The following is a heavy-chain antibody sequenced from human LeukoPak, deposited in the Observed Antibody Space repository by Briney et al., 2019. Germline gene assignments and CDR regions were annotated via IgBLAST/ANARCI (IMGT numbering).Heavy chain of an antibody. CDR3: ARESVGATPGY. J-gene: IGHJ4*02. CDR1: GGSISSGGYY. D-gene: IGHD1-26*01. V-gene: IGHV4-61*08. Sequence: SETLSLTCTVSGGSISSGGYYWSWIRQPPGKGLEWIGYIYYSGSTNYNPSLKSRVTISVDTSKNQFSLKLSSVTAADTAVYYCARESVGATPGYWGQGTPVTVSS. CDR2: IYYSGST.